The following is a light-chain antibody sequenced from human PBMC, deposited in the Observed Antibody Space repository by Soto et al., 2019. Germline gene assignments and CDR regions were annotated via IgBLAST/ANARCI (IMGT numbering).Light chain of an antibody. J-gene: IGLJ2*01. CDR3: QSYDSSLSGHVV. Sequence: QSVLTQPPSLSEAPGQRITISCTGTSSNLGAAFAVHWYQQLPGAAPKLLIYYNNNRPSGVPDRFSGSKSGTSAFLAITGLQADDEADYYCQSYDSSLSGHVVFGGGTKVTVL. CDR1: SSNLGAAFA. V-gene: IGLV1-40*01. CDR2: YNN.